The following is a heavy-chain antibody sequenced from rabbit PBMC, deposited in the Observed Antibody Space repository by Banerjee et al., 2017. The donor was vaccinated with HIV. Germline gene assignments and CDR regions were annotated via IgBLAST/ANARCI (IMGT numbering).Heavy chain of an antibody. CDR3: ARDRDTGSVYYFDL. CDR1: GFTLSSYW. J-gene: IGHJ4*01. D-gene: IGHD8-1*01. V-gene: IGHV1S40*01. Sequence: QSLEESGGDPVKPGASLTLTCTASGFTLSSYWMNWVRQAPGKGLEWIGSIAAGSDYTYYANWVNGRFTISKTSTTVTLQMTSLTAADTATYFCARDRDTGSVYYFDLWGPGTLVTV. CDR2: IAAGSDYT.